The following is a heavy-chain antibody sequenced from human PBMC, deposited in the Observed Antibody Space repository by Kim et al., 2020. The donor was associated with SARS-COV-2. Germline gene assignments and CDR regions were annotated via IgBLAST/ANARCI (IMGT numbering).Heavy chain of an antibody. D-gene: IGHD3-3*01. Sequence: LPSRVTISVDTSKNQFSLKLSSVTAADTAVYYCARGSSLTIFGVVGWFDPWGQGTLVTVSS. V-gene: IGHV4-59*09. CDR3: ARGSSLTIFGVVGWFDP. J-gene: IGHJ5*02.